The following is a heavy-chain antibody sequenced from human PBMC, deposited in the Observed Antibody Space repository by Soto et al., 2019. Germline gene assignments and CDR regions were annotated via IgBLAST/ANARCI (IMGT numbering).Heavy chain of an antibody. V-gene: IGHV4-59*02. Sequence: PSETLSLTCTVSGGSVSSYYWSWIRQPPGKGLEWIAYIYYTGSTNYNPSLKSRVTLSADTSKNQFSLKLISVTAADTAMYYCARVYGDYLDYWGQGNLVTVSS. J-gene: IGHJ4*02. CDR2: IYYTGST. D-gene: IGHD4-17*01. CDR3: ARVYGDYLDY. CDR1: GGSVSSYY.